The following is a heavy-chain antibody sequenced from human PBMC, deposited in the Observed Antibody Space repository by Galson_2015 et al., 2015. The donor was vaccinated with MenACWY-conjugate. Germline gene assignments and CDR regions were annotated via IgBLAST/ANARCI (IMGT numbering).Heavy chain of an antibody. J-gene: IGHJ6*02. CDR3: AKGGFCYYYGMDV. CDR1: GFTFRNYA. V-gene: IGHV3-23*01. CDR2: IAVRGEDS. Sequence: SLRLSCAVSGFTFRNYAMSWVRQAPGKGLEWVSAIAVRGEDSFYADSVKGRFTISRDNSKNRLYLQMSSLRAEDTALYYFAKGGFCYYYGMDVGGQGTTVTVSS.